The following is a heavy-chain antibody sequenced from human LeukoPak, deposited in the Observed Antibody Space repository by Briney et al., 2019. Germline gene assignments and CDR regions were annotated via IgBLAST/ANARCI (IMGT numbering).Heavy chain of an antibody. V-gene: IGHV3-7*03. CDR1: GFTFSSYW. D-gene: IGHD3-22*01. J-gene: IGHJ4*02. CDR3: AKDSTIYYDSSGYEGYFDY. CDR2: IKQDGSEK. Sequence: GGSLRLSCAASGFTFSSYWMSWVRQAPGKGLEWVANIKQDGSEKYYADSVKGRFTISRDNAKNSLYLQMNSLRAEDTALYYCAKDSTIYYDSSGYEGYFDYWGQGTLVTVSS.